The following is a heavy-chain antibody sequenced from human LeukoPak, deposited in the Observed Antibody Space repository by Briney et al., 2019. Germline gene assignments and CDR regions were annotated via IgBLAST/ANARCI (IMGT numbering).Heavy chain of an antibody. CDR3: ARGLYDFWSGYAFDY. CDR2: IIPIFGTA. D-gene: IGHD3-3*01. J-gene: IGHJ4*02. CDR1: GYTFTSYG. Sequence: SVKVSCRASGYTFTSYGISWVRQAPGQGLEWMGGIIPIFGTANYAQKFQGRVTITADESTSTAYMELSSLRPEDTAVYYCARGLYDFWSGYAFDYWGQGTLVTVSS. V-gene: IGHV1-69*13.